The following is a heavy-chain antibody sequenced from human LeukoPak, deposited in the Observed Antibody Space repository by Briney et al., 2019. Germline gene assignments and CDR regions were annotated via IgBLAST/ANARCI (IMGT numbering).Heavy chain of an antibody. V-gene: IGHV1-24*01. CDR3: ATWELIKGYYFDY. CDR2: FDPEDGET. Sequence: ASVKVSCKVSGYTLTELSMHWVRQAPGKGPEWMGGFDPEDGETIYAQKFQGRVTMTEDTSTDTAYMELSSLRSEDTAVYYCATWELIKGYYFDYWGQGTLVTVSS. J-gene: IGHJ4*02. D-gene: IGHD1-26*01. CDR1: GYTLTELS.